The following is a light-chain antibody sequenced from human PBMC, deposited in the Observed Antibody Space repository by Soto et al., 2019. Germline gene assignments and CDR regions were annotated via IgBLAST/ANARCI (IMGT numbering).Light chain of an antibody. J-gene: IGKJ5*01. CDR1: QTVSSY. CDR3: QQYGTSPIT. Sequence: ENVLTQSPGTLSLSPGERATRSCRASQTVSSYLTWYQQRPGQAPRLLIYGASKRATGIPDRFSGSGSGTDFTLTISRLEPEDFALYYCQQYGTSPITFGQGTRL. V-gene: IGKV3-20*01. CDR2: GAS.